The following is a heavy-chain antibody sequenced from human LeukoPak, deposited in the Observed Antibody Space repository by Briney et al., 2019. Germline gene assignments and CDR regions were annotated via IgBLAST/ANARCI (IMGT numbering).Heavy chain of an antibody. D-gene: IGHD3-22*01. CDR3: ARGPYSYDSSGAFDI. CDR1: GGSISSSSYC. CDR2: IYYTGST. J-gene: IGHJ3*02. V-gene: IGHV4-39*02. Sequence: PSETLSLTCTVSGGSISSSSYCWGWVRQPPGKGLEWIASIYYTGSTYYNPSLKSRVTISVDTSKNHFSLKLSSVTAADTAVYFCARGPYSYDSSGAFDIWGQGTMVTVSS.